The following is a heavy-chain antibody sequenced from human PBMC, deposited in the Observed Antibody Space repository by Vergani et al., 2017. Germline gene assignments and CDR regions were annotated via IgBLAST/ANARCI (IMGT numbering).Heavy chain of an antibody. J-gene: IGHJ6*02. D-gene: IGHD4-23*01. CDR1: GFTFRSYP. Sequence: QVQLVESGGGVVQPGRSLRLSCAASGFTFRSYPMHWVRQAPGKGLEWVSLISYDGSDKYYADSVKGRFTISRDNSKNTLFLQMSSLRAEDTALYYCARVDTTVARAYYFYAMDVWGQGTSVIVSS. CDR2: ISYDGSDK. V-gene: IGHV3-30*15. CDR3: ARVDTTVARAYYFYAMDV.